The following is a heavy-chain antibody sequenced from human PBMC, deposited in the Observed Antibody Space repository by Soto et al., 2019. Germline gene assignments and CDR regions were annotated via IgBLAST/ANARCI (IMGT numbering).Heavy chain of an antibody. CDR2: INAGNGNT. CDR3: ARALDYYGGSGSLGS. CDR1: GYTFTSYA. J-gene: IGHJ5*02. Sequence: ASVKGSCKASGYTFTSYAMHWVRQAPGQRLEWMGWINAGNGNTKYSQKFQGRVTITRDTSASTAYMELSSLRSEDTAVYYCARALDYYGGSGSLGSWGEGTLVTVSS. D-gene: IGHD3-22*01. V-gene: IGHV1-3*01.